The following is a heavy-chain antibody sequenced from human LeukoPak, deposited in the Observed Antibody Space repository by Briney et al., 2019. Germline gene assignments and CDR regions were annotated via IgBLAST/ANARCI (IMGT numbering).Heavy chain of an antibody. CDR3: AKETYSSSWYEKDYMDV. V-gene: IGHV3-11*04. CDR2: ISSSGSTI. D-gene: IGHD6-13*01. Sequence: GSLRLSCSASGFTFSDYYMSWIRQAPGKGLEWVSYISSSGSTIYYADSVKGRFTISRDNSKNTLYLQMNSLRAEDTAVYYCAKETYSSSWYEKDYMDVWGKGTTVTVSS. CDR1: GFTFSDYY. J-gene: IGHJ6*03.